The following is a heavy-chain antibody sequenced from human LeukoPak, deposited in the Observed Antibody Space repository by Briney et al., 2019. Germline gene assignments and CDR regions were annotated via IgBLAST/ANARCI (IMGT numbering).Heavy chain of an antibody. Sequence: PGGSLRLSCAASGFTFSSYAMSWVRQAPGKGLEWVSAISGSGGSTYYADSVKGRFTISRDNSKNTLYLQMNSLRAEDTAVYYCAKDRPGYSSSWHVARLDYWGQGTLVTVSS. D-gene: IGHD6-13*01. CDR2: ISGSGGST. CDR1: GFTFSSYA. J-gene: IGHJ4*02. CDR3: AKDRPGYSSSWHVARLDY. V-gene: IGHV3-23*01.